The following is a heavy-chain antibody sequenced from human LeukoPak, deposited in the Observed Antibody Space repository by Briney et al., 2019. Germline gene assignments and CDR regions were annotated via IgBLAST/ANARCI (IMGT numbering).Heavy chain of an antibody. CDR2: ISYDGSNK. V-gene: IGHV3-30*04. D-gene: IGHD3-22*01. CDR1: GFTFSSYA. CDR3: ARGGRLTMIWNGAFDI. J-gene: IGHJ3*02. Sequence: GGSLRLSCAASGFTFSSYAMHWVRQAPGKGLEWVAVISYDGSNKYYADSVKGRFTISRDNAKNSLYLQMNSLRAEDTALYYCARGGRLTMIWNGAFDIWGQGTMVTVSS.